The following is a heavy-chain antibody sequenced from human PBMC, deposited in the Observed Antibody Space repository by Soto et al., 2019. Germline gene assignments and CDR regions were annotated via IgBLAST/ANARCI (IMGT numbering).Heavy chain of an antibody. V-gene: IGHV4-59*08. D-gene: IGHD3-22*01. CDR2: IYYSGST. Sequence: PSETLSLTCTVSGGSISSYYWSWIRQPPGKGLEWIGYIYYSGSTNYNPSLKSRVTISVDTSKNQFSLKLSSVTAADAAVYYCARSLYYDSSGYLLGHWGQGTLVTVSS. CDR3: ARSLYYDSSGYLLGH. CDR1: GGSISSYY. J-gene: IGHJ4*02.